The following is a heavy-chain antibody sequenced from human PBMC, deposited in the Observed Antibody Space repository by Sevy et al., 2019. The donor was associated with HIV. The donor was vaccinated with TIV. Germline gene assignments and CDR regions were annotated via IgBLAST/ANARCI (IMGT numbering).Heavy chain of an antibody. CDR2: IHYTGTT. J-gene: IGHJ5*02. Sequence: SETLSLTCTVSGGSISAYHWSWIRQPPGKGLEYIGYIHYTGTTNYNPALKSRVTISVDTSNNQFSLKLSPVTAADTALSYCARAPPVRSGDDSLNWFDPWGQGTLVTVSS. V-gene: IGHV4-59*01. D-gene: IGHD5-12*01. CDR3: ARAPPVRSGDDSLNWFDP. CDR1: GGSISAYH.